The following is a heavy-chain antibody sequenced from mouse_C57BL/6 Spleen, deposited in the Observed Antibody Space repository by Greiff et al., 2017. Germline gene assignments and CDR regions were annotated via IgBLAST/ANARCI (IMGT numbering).Heavy chain of an antibody. CDR2: IYPDSGST. V-gene: IGHV1-64*01. Sequence: QVQLQQPGAELVKPGASVKLSCKASGYTFTGYWMHWVKQRPGQGLEWIGMIYPDSGSTNYNEKFKSKATLTVDKSSSTAYMQLSSLTSDDSAVXYCARSYDYDGYFDVWGTGTTVTVSS. CDR1: GYTFTGYW. D-gene: IGHD2-4*01. J-gene: IGHJ1*03. CDR3: ARSYDYDGYFDV.